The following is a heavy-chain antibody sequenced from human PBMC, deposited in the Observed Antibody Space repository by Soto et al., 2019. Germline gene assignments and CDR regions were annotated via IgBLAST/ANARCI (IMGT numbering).Heavy chain of an antibody. Sequence: GGSLRLSCAASGFTFSSYGMHWVRQAPGKGLEWVAVISYDGSNKYYADSVKGRFTISRDNSKNTLYLQMNSLRAGDTAVYYCAKDFVPNYASYYYYGMDVWGQGTTVTVSS. CDR1: GFTFSSYG. J-gene: IGHJ6*02. CDR3: AKDFVPNYASYYYYGMDV. D-gene: IGHD1-7*01. CDR2: ISYDGSNK. V-gene: IGHV3-30*18.